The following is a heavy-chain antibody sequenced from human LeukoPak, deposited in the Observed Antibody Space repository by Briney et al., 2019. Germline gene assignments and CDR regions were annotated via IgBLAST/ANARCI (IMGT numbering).Heavy chain of an antibody. V-gene: IGHV3-53*01. J-gene: IGHJ4*02. CDR3: ARAHNWKYGSFDF. CDR1: GFTVSSNY. D-gene: IGHD1-7*01. Sequence: GGSLKLSCAASGFTVSSNYMSWVRQAPGKGLEWVSVIYSGGSTYYADSVKGRFTISRDNSKNTLYLQMNSLRAEDTAVYYCARAHNWKYGSFDFWGQGTLVTVSS. CDR2: IYSGGST.